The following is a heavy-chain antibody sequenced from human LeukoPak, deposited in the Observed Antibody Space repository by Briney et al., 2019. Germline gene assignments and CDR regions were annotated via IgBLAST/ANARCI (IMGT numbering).Heavy chain of an antibody. V-gene: IGHV3-23*01. D-gene: IGHD3-10*01. CDR3: AKDREGTGSYYDAFDI. CDR1: GFTFSSYA. Sequence: GGSLRLSCAASGFTFSSYAMSWVRQAPGKGLEWVSAISGSGGSTYYADSVKGRFTISRDNSKNTLYLQMNSLRAEDTAVYYCAKDREGTGSYYDAFDIWGQGTMVTVSS. CDR2: ISGSGGST. J-gene: IGHJ3*02.